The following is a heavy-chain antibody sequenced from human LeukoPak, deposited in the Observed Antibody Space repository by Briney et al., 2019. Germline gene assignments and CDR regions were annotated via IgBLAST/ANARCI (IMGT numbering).Heavy chain of an antibody. CDR3: AKVETAAAATLRGFDY. V-gene: IGHV3-23*01. D-gene: IGHD6-13*01. CDR1: GFTFSSYA. Sequence: HSGGSLRLSCAASGFTFSSYAMSWVRQAPGEGLEWVSSIGGSGGSTYYADSVKGRFTISRDNSKNTLYLQMNSLRAEDTAVYYCAKVETAAAATLRGFDYWGQGTLVTVSS. CDR2: IGGSGGST. J-gene: IGHJ4*02.